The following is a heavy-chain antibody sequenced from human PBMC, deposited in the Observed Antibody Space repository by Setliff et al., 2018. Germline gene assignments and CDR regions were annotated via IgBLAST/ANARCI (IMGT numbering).Heavy chain of an antibody. Sequence: PSETLSLTCTVSGDSISSGSYYWTWIRQPAGKGLEWIGHFHTGGSTNYNRSLRSRVSISVDTSKNQFSLKLSSVTAADTAAYYCARGDSSGYYYILFDFWGQGTLVTVSS. V-gene: IGHV4-61*09. D-gene: IGHD3-22*01. CDR1: GDSISSGSYY. CDR3: ARGDSSGYYYILFDF. CDR2: FHTGGST. J-gene: IGHJ4*02.